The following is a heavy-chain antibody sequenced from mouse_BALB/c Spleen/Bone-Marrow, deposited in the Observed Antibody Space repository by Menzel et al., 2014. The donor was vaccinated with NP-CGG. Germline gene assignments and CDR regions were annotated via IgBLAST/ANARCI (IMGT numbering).Heavy chain of an antibody. CDR1: GYTFTSYY. J-gene: IGHJ4*01. V-gene: IGHV1-53*01. CDR3: ARDAMDY. CDR2: INPSNGGT. Sequence: VQLQQSGAELVKPGASVKLSCKASGYTFTSYYMYWVKQRPGQGLEWIGEINPSNGGTNFNEKFKGKATLTSDKSSSTAYMELSSLTSEDSAVYYCARDAMDYWGQGTSVTVSS.